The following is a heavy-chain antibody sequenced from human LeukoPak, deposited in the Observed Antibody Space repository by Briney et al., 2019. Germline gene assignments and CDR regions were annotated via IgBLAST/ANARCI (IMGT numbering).Heavy chain of an antibody. Sequence: GGSLRLSCAASGFTFSSYAMHWVRQAPGKGLEWVAVISYDGSNKYYADSVKGRFTISRDNSKNTLYLQMNSLRAEDTAVYYCARSSRTTVTLAVYWGQGTLVTVSS. CDR1: GFTFSSYA. CDR2: ISYDGSNK. D-gene: IGHD4-17*01. V-gene: IGHV3-30-3*01. CDR3: ARSSRTTVTLAVY. J-gene: IGHJ4*02.